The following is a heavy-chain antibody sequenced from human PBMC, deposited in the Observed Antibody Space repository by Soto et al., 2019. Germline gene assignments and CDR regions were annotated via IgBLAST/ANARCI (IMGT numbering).Heavy chain of an antibody. Sequence: QVQLVQSGAEVKKPASSVKVSCKAPGGTFSTYAISWVRQAPGQGLEWMGGIIPMFGTANYAQRFQDRVTITADDSTNTIYMGLTSLRSEDTAACFWASGIQLWLRLILPGDSGWCQGTLVTVSS. CDR3: ASGIQLWLRLILPGDSG. CDR2: IIPMFGTA. J-gene: IGHJ4*02. D-gene: IGHD5-18*01. CDR1: GGTFSTYA. V-gene: IGHV1-69*12.